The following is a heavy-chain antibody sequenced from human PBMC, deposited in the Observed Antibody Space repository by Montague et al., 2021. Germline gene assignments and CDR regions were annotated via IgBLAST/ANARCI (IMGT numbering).Heavy chain of an antibody. D-gene: IGHD2-2*01. CDR1: GDSDGVEVPR. CDR3: ARIPVGSKYYFDF. Sequence: CAISGDSDGVEVPRCKWEKQTPELQLVRLRVRCYRSEWYNDYAESVKSRITIDPDTSKHQFSLHLNSVTPEDTAVYYCARIPVGSKYYFDFWGQGTLVTVSS. CDR2: RCYRSEWYN. V-gene: IGHV6-1*01. J-gene: IGHJ4*02.